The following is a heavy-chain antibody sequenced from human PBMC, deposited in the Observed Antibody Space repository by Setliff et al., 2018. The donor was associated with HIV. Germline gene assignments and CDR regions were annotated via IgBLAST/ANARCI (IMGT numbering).Heavy chain of an antibody. Sequence: GGSLRLSCAASGFTVSSNYMSWVRQAPGKGLEWVSVIYRGGSTYYADSVRGRFTISRDNSKNTLYLQMNSLRTDDTAVYFCTRDGGGDYGVYAPDYWGQGTLVTVSS. J-gene: IGHJ4*02. CDR3: TRDGGGDYGVYAPDY. CDR1: GFTVSSNY. V-gene: IGHV3-53*05. CDR2: IYRGGST. D-gene: IGHD4-17*01.